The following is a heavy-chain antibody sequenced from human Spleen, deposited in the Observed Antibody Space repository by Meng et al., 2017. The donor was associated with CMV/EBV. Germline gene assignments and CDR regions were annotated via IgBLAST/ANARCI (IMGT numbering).Heavy chain of an antibody. CDR2: VSDTGNT. J-gene: IGHJ4*02. CDR3: ARSPGPYYHILTAYSYFDY. D-gene: IGHD3-9*01. V-gene: IGHV4-59*12. Sequence: SETLSLTCTVSGTSISLYYWSWIRQPPGKGLEWMGFVSDTGNTDYTPSLESRVTISVDRSKNQFSLKLRSVTAADTAVYLCARSPGPYYHILTAYSYFDYWGQGALVTVSS. CDR1: GTSISLYY.